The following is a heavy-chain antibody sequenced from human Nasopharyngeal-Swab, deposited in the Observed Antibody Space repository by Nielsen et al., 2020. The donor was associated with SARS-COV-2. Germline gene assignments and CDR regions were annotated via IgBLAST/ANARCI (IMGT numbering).Heavy chain of an antibody. D-gene: IGHD2-21*02. CDR1: GFTFDDYA. CDR2: ISWNSGSI. J-gene: IGHJ4*02. CDR3: ARESEPFCGGDCYLDY. V-gene: IGHV3-9*01. Sequence: SLKISCAASGFTFDDYAMHWVRQAPGKGLEWVSGISWNSGSIGYADSVKGRFTISRDNAKNSLYLQMNSLRAEDTAVYYCARESEPFCGGDCYLDYWGQGTLVTVSS.